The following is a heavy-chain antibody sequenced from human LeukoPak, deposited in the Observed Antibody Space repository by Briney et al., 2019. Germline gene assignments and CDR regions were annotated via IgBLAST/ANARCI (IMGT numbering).Heavy chain of an antibody. CDR2: ISGSGSIT. CDR3: ANAGSSWPADY. J-gene: IGHJ4*02. V-gene: IGHV3-23*01. D-gene: IGHD6-13*01. Sequence: PGGSLRLSCAASGFFFSTCGMTWVRQAPGKGLEWVSAISGSGSITYYADSVKGRFTISRDNSRNTLYLQMNTLRAEDTALYYCANAGSSWPADYWGQGTLVTVSS. CDR1: GFFFSTCG.